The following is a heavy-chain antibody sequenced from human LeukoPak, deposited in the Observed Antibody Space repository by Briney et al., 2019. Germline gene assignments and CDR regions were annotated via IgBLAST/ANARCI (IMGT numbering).Heavy chain of an antibody. D-gene: IGHD6-6*01. V-gene: IGHV4-34*01. Sequence: SETLSLTCAVYGGSLSGYYWSWIRQPPGKGLEWIASGDYSGGTYYNPSLESRVAISADMSKNQISLKLSSVTAADTAVYYCARDRWQLAEYFDYWGQGTLVTVSS. CDR1: GGSLSGYY. CDR2: GDYSGGT. CDR3: ARDRWQLAEYFDY. J-gene: IGHJ4*02.